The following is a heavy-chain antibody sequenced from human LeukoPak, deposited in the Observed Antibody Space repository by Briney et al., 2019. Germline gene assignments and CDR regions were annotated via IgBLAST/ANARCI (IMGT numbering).Heavy chain of an antibody. Sequence: SETLSLTCTVSGGSISSYYWSWIRQPAGKGLEWIGRIYTSGSTNYNPSLKSRVTMSVDTSKNQFSLKLSSVTAADTAVYYCARVPHSSGWPSFDYWGQGTLVTVSS. CDR1: GGSISSYY. V-gene: IGHV4-4*07. J-gene: IGHJ4*02. D-gene: IGHD6-19*01. CDR2: IYTSGST. CDR3: ARVPHSSGWPSFDY.